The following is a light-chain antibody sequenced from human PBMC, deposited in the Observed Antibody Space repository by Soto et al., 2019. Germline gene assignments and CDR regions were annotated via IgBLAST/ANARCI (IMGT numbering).Light chain of an antibody. CDR2: DAS. J-gene: IGKJ2*01. V-gene: IGKV3-20*01. CDR3: HQYGGSLPYT. CDR1: QSVSSNY. Sequence: EIVLTQSPGTLSLSPGERATLSCRVSQSVSSNYLAWYQHKPGQAPRLLMSDASRRATGIPDRFSGSGSGTDFTLTISRLEPEDFAVYYCHQYGGSLPYTFGQGTKLEIK.